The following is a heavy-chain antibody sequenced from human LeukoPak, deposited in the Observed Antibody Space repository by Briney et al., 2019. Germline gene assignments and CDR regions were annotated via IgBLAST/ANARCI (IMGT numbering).Heavy chain of an antibody. CDR3: AREGFPPKVSDFWSGLGPYYYYGMDV. D-gene: IGHD3-3*01. Sequence: ASVKVSCKASGYTFTSYYMHWVRQAPGQGLEWMGIINPSGGSTSYTQKFQGRVTMTRDTSTSTVYMELSSLRSEDTAVYYCAREGFPPKVSDFWSGLGPYYYYGMDVWGQGTTVTVSS. CDR1: GYTFTSYY. CDR2: INPSGGST. J-gene: IGHJ6*02. V-gene: IGHV1-46*01.